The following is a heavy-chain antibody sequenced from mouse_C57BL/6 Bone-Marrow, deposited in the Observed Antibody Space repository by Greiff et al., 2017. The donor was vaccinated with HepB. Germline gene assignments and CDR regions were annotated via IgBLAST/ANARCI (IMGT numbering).Heavy chain of an antibody. CDR1: GYTFTSYW. Sequence: QVQLQQPGAELVRPGSSVKLSCKASGYTFTSYWMHWVKQRPIQGLEWIGNIDPSDSETHYNQKFKDKATLTVDKSSSTAYMQLSSLTSEDSAVYCCARDDGYYSYYFDYWGQGTTLTVSS. CDR2: IDPSDSET. CDR3: ARDDGYYSYYFDY. D-gene: IGHD2-3*01. J-gene: IGHJ2*01. V-gene: IGHV1-52*01.